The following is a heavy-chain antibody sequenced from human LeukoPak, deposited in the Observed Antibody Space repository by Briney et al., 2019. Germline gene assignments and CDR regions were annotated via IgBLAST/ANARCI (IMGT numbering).Heavy chain of an antibody. D-gene: IGHD4-17*01. CDR3: ARDIGDYCNVAFDI. Sequence: PGGSLRLSCAASGFTFSSYEMNWVRQAPGKGLEWVSYISSSGSTIYYADSVKGRFTISRDNAKTSLYLQMNSLRAEDTAVYYCARDIGDYCNVAFDIWGTGTIVTVSS. CDR1: GFTFSSYE. J-gene: IGHJ3*02. CDR2: ISSSGSTI. V-gene: IGHV3-48*03.